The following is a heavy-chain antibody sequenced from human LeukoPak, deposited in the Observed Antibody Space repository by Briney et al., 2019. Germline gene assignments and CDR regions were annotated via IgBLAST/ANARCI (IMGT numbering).Heavy chain of an antibody. V-gene: IGHV1-8*02. CDR2: MNPNSGNT. CDR1: GYTFTTYD. J-gene: IGHJ4*02. CDR3: ARVEGRWLRFDY. D-gene: IGHD5-12*01. Sequence: GASVKVSCKASGYTFTTYDINWVRQATGQGLEWMGWMNPNSGNTGYAQKFQGRVTMTRNTSISTAYMELSSLRSEDTAVYYCARVEGRWLRFDYWGQGTLVTVSS.